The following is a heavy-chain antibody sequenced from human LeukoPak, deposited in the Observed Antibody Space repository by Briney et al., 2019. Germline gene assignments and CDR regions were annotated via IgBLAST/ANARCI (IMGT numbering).Heavy chain of an antibody. CDR2: IYSGGST. Sequence: GGSLRLSCAASGFTFSSYSMNWVRQAPGKGLEWVSVIYSGGSTDYADSVKGRFTISRDNSKNTVYLQMNSLRPEDTAMYYCAREGGYVFDYWGQGTLVTVSS. V-gene: IGHV3-53*01. J-gene: IGHJ4*02. D-gene: IGHD5-12*01. CDR3: AREGGYVFDY. CDR1: GFTFSSYS.